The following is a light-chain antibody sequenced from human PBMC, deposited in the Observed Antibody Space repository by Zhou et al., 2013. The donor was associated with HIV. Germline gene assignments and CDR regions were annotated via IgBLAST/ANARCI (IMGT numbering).Light chain of an antibody. CDR1: QSLVHTDGKTY. V-gene: IGKV2-30*02. CDR2: KIS. J-gene: IGKJ5*01. CDR3: MQGTHWPPIT. Sequence: DVVMTQSPLSLPVTLGQPASISCRSSQSLVHTDGKTYLNWYHQRPGQSPRRLIYKISDRDSGVPDRFSGSGSGTDFTLTISRVEAEDVGVYYCMQGTHWPPITFGQGTRLEIK.